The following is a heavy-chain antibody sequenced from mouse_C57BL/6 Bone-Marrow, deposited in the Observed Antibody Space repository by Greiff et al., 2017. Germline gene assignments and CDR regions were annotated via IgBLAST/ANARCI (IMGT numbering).Heavy chain of an antibody. CDR1: GFSLTSYG. J-gene: IGHJ1*03. D-gene: IGHD1-1*01. V-gene: IGHV2-2*01. CDR3: ATYGSSYNGYFDV. Sequence: QVQLKESGPGLVQPSQSLSITCTVSGFSLTSYGVHWVRQSPGKGLEWLGVILSGGSTASHAAFISRLSISKDNSTSQVFFKRNSLQADDTAIYYCATYGSSYNGYFDVWGTGTTVTVSA. CDR2: ILSGGST.